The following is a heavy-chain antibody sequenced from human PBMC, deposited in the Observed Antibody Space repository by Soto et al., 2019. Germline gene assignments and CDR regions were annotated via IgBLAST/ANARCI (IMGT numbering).Heavy chain of an antibody. Sequence: SETLSLTCTVSGGSLSSYYWTWIRQSPGKGLEWIGHIYYSGRTTYNPSLKSRITISVDTSKSQFSLRLNSVTAADTAVYYCARDQHFYGSGSYYTIFDYWGQGTLVTVSS. CDR3: ARDQHFYGSGSYYTIFDY. CDR2: IYYSGRT. CDR1: GGSLSSYY. J-gene: IGHJ4*02. D-gene: IGHD3-10*01. V-gene: IGHV4-59*01.